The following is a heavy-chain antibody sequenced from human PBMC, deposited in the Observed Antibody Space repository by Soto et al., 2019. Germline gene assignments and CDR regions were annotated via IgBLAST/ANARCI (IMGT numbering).Heavy chain of an antibody. CDR1: GGSISSGGYY. CDR2: IYYSGST. J-gene: IGHJ4*02. CDR3: ARKATVTTCFDY. Sequence: QVQLQESGPGLVKPSQTLSLTCTVSGGSISSGGYYWSWIRQHPGKGLEWIGYIYYSGSTYYNPSLKSRVTIAVNTSKTQFSMKLSSVTAADTAVYYCARKATVTTCFDYWGQGTLVTVSS. V-gene: IGHV4-31*03. D-gene: IGHD4-17*01.